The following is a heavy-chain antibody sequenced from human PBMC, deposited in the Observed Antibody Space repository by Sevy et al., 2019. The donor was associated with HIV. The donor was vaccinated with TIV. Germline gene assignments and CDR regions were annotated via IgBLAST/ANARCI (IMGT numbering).Heavy chain of an antibody. Sequence: GSLRLSCEASGFTFSDYWMTWVRQAPGKGLEWVSNIYSDGRTYYADSVRGRFTISRDTSKNTVYLEMKSLRAEDTAVYYCTREDIVLGEDNYYGMDVWGHGTTVTVSS. J-gene: IGHJ6*02. D-gene: IGHD2-15*01. CDR1: GFTFSDYW. V-gene: IGHV3-53*01. CDR2: IYSDGRT. CDR3: TREDIVLGEDNYYGMDV.